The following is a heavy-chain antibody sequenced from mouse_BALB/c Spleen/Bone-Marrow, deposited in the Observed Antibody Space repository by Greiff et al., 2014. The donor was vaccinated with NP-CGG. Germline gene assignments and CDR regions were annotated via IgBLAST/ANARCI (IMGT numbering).Heavy chain of an antibody. V-gene: IGHV1-18*01. Sequence: EVQLVESGPELVKPGASVRIPCKASGYTFTDYHMDWVKQSHGKSLAWIGDIDPNNGTTIYNRDFKGKATLTVDKSSSTAYMELRSLTFEDTAVYYCARPNTTPFDYWGQGTLVTVSS. J-gene: IGHJ3*01. CDR2: IDPNNGTT. D-gene: IGHD2-12*01. CDR1: GYTFTDYH. CDR3: ARPNTTPFDY.